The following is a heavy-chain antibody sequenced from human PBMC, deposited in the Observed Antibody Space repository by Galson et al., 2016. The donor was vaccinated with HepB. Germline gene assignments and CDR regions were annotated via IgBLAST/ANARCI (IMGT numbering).Heavy chain of an antibody. CDR3: ARGCPGGGDCQGGLDY. CDR2: ISLSGGT. Sequence: SETLSLTCAVSGGPISSSKWWGWVRQPPGKGPEWIGEISLSGGTSYIPSLESRVTISIDKSKNQFSLKLSSVTAADTAVFYCARGCPGGGDCQGGLDYWGQGILVTVSS. CDR1: GGPISSSKW. D-gene: IGHD2-21*02. V-gene: IGHV4-4*02. J-gene: IGHJ4*02.